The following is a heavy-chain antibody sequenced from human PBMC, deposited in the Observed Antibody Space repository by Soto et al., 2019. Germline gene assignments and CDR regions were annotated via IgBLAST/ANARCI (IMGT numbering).Heavy chain of an antibody. J-gene: IGHJ6*02. V-gene: IGHV1-69*01. CDR2: IIPIFGPA. CDR3: ARGGITMVRAPQHNVYGMDV. Sequence: QVQLVQSGAEVKKPGSSVKVSCKASGGTFSSYAISWVRQAPGQGLEWMGGIIPIFGPANYAQKFQGRVTITADESTSTAYMELSSLRSEDTAVYYCARGGITMVRAPQHNVYGMDVWGQGTTVTVSS. D-gene: IGHD3-10*01. CDR1: GGTFSSYA.